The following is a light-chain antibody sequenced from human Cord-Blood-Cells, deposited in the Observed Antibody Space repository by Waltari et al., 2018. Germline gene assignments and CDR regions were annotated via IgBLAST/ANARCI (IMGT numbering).Light chain of an antibody. V-gene: IGLV2-14*01. J-gene: IGLJ2*01. CDR3: SSYTSSSTLV. CDR1: SSDVGGYNY. CDR2: EVS. Sequence: QSALTQPASVSGSPGQSITISCTGTSSDVGGYNYVSWYQQHPGKAPKHMIYEVSNRPSGVSNRSAGSKSGNTASLTIAGLQAEDEADYYCSSYTSSSTLVFGGGTKLTVL.